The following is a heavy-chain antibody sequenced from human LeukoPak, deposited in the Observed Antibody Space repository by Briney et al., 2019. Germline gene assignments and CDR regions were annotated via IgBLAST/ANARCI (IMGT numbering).Heavy chain of an antibody. CDR3: AKRGVVIRVILVGFHKEAYYFDS. V-gene: IGHV3-23*01. Sequence: GGSLRLSCAVSGLTLSNYGMSWVRQAPGKGLEWVAGISDSGGSTNYADSVKGRFTISRDNPKNTLYLQMNSLRAEDTAVYFCAKRGVVIRVILVGFHKEAYYFDSWGQGALVTVSS. CDR2: ISDSGGST. D-gene: IGHD3-22*01. CDR1: GLTLSNYG. J-gene: IGHJ4*02.